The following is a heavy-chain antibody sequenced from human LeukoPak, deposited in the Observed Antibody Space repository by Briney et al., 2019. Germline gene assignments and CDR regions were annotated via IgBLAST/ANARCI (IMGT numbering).Heavy chain of an antibody. D-gene: IGHD2-15*01. CDR2: ISSGSTYI. CDR1: GFTFSDYS. J-gene: IGHJ4*02. CDR3: ARDGGLH. V-gene: IGHV3-21*01. Sequence: AGGSLRLSCAASGFTFSDYSMNWVRQAPGKGLEWVSSISSGSTYIYYGDSVKGRFTISRDNAKNSLYLQMNSLRAEDTALYYCARDGGLHWGQGTLVTVSS.